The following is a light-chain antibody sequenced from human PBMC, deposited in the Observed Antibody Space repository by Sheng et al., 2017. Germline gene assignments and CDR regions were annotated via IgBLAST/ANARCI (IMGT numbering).Light chain of an antibody. V-gene: IGLV1-40*01. CDR3: QSYDSSLRAYV. Sequence: QSVLTQPPSVSGAPGQRVTISCTGSSSNIGANYAVHWYQQLPGTPPRLLIYGINNRPSGVPDRFSGSKSGTSASLAITGLQAVDEADYYCQSYDSSLRAYVFGSGTRVTVL. CDR1: SSNIGANYA. CDR2: GIN. J-gene: IGLJ1*01.